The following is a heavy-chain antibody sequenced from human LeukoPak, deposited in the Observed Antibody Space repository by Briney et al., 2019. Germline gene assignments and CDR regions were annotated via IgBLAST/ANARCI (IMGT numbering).Heavy chain of an antibody. CDR2: INHSGST. CDR1: GGSFSGYY. Sequence: PSETLSLTCAVYGGSFSGYYWSWIRQPPGKGLEWIGEINHSGSTNYNPSLKSRVTISVDTSKNQFSLKLSSVTAADTAVYYCARRHTLGTVTRNWFDPWGQGTLVTVSS. V-gene: IGHV4-34*01. D-gene: IGHD4-17*01. J-gene: IGHJ5*02. CDR3: ARRHTLGTVTRNWFDP.